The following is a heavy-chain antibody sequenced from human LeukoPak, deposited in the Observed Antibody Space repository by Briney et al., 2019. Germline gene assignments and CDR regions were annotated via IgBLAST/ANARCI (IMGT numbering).Heavy chain of an antibody. CDR2: INPNNGGT. CDR3: ARGGQGAPLDY. Sequence: GASVKVSCKASGYTFTAYYMHWVRQAPGQGLEWMGWINPNNGGTNYAQKFQGRVTMTRDTSISTAYMELSRLRSDDTAVYSCARGGQGAPLDYWGQGSLVTVSS. J-gene: IGHJ4*02. D-gene: IGHD1-26*01. CDR1: GYTFTAYY. V-gene: IGHV1-2*02.